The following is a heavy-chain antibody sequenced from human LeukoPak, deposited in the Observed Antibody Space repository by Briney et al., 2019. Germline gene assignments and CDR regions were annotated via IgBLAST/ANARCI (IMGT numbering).Heavy chain of an antibody. CDR2: IYYSGST. V-gene: IGHV4-59*12. CDR1: GGSISSYY. J-gene: IGHJ6*03. D-gene: IGHD6-13*01. CDR3: ARGPQLVGYYYIDV. Sequence: PSETLSLTCAVSGGSISSYYWSWIRQPPGKGLEWIGYIYYSGSTNYNPSLKSRVTISVDTSKNQFSLKLSSVTPEDTAVYYCARGPQLVGYYYIDVWAEGTTVTVSS.